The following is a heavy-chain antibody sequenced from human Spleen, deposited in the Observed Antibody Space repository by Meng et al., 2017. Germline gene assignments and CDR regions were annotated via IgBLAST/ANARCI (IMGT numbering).Heavy chain of an antibody. CDR1: GGSISTRDW. D-gene: IGHD1-14*01. V-gene: IGHV4-4*02. CDR2: IYHSGRA. CDR3: ARNLVGSSLDY. Sequence: QVQLQESGPVLVKPSGTLSLTCAVSGGSISTRDWWTWVRQPPGKGLEWIGEIYHSGRANYIPTLKSRVTISVDKSKNQFSLDLRSVIAADTAVYFCARNLVGSSLDYWGQGTLVTVSS. J-gene: IGHJ4*02.